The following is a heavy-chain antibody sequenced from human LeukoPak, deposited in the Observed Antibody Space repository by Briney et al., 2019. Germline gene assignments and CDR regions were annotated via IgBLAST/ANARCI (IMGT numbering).Heavy chain of an antibody. CDR2: ISSSGSTV. CDR1: GFTFSDYY. Sequence: GGSLRLSCAASGFTFSDYYMSWIRQAPGKGLEWVSYISSSGSTVYYADSVKGRFTMSRDNAKNSLYLQMNSLRAEDTAVYYCARDQVGATRDYWGQGTLVTVSS. D-gene: IGHD1-26*01. J-gene: IGHJ4*02. CDR3: ARDQVGATRDY. V-gene: IGHV3-11*01.